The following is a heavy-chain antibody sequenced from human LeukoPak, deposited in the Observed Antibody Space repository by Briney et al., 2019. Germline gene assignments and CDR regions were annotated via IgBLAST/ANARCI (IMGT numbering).Heavy chain of an antibody. Sequence: PGGSLRLSCAPSGFTFYNYAVHWVRQTPGKGLEWVSLITWDGTISYYADSVRGRFTMSRDNSKNSLYLQMNSLRPEDSALYYCVRDFGSGTFHRYTFDKWAQGIPVTVSS. V-gene: IGHV3-43D*03. CDR2: ITWDGTIS. J-gene: IGHJ4*02. CDR1: GFTFYNYA. D-gene: IGHD3-10*01. CDR3: VRDFGSGTFHRYTFDK.